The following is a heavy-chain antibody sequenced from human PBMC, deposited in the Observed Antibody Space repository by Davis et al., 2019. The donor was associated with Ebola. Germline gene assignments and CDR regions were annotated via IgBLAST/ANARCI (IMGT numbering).Heavy chain of an antibody. Sequence: SLKISCAASGFTFDEYALHWVRQAPGKGLEWVSGLSWQSGNIGYADFVKGRFTISRDNAGNSLFLHMDSLRAEDAAVYYCTRGGRWYDIMTEASLMDVWGKGTTVAVSS. CDR3: TRGGRWYDIMTEASLMDV. CDR1: GFTFDEYA. CDR2: LSWQSGNI. J-gene: IGHJ6*04. D-gene: IGHD3-9*01. V-gene: IGHV3-9*01.